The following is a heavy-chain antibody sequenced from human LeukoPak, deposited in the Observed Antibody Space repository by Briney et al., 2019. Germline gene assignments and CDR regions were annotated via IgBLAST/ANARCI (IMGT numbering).Heavy chain of an antibody. CDR3: AKSSYYDYVWGSYPDY. D-gene: IGHD3-16*01. J-gene: IGHJ4*02. V-gene: IGHV3-23*01. CDR2: ISGSSGST. CDR1: GFAFSSYA. Sequence: GGSLRLSCAASGFAFSSYAMSWVRQAPGKGLEWVSVISGSSGSTYYADSVKGRFTISRDNSKNTVYLQMNSLRAEDTAVYYCAKSSYYDYVWGSYPDYWGQGTLVTVSS.